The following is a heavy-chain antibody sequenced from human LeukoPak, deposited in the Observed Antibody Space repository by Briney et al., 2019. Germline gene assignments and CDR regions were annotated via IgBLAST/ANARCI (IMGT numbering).Heavy chain of an antibody. D-gene: IGHD3-22*01. CDR1: GFTFSSYA. Sequence: PGRSLRLSCAASGFTFSSYAMHWVRQAPGKGLEWVAVISYDGSNKYYADSVKGRFTISRDNSKNTLYLQMNSLRAEDTAVYYCARDPYYYDSSGYYHGGYDFDYWGQGTLVTVSS. CDR3: ARDPYYYDSSGYYHGGYDFDY. J-gene: IGHJ4*02. CDR2: ISYDGSNK. V-gene: IGHV3-30-3*01.